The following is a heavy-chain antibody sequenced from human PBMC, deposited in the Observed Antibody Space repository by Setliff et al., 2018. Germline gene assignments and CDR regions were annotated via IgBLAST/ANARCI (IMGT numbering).Heavy chain of an antibody. CDR2: IYTSGST. V-gene: IGHV4-61*02. CDR3: ARGGYSYGLGGFPLDY. Sequence: PSETLSLTCTVSGGSISRGSYDWSWIRQPAGKGLEWIGRIYTSGSTNYNPSLKSRVTISVDTSKNQFSLKLGSVTAAGTAVYYCARGGYSYGLGGFPLDYWGQGTLVTVSS. CDR1: GGSISRGSYD. D-gene: IGHD5-18*01. J-gene: IGHJ4*02.